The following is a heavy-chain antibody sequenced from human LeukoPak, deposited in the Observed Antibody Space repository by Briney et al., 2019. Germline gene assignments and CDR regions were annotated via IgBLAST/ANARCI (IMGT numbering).Heavy chain of an antibody. CDR1: GGSFSSSSYS. J-gene: IGHJ3*02. D-gene: IGHD2-2*01. CDR3: ARSDCSSTSCYAFDI. CDR2: IYYSGST. Sequence: SETLSLTCTVSGGSFSSSSYSWGWIRHPPGKGLEWIGSIYYSGSTYYNPSLKSRVTISVDTSKNQFSPKLSSVTAADTAVYYCARSDCSSTSCYAFDIWGQGTMVTVSS. V-gene: IGHV4-39*01.